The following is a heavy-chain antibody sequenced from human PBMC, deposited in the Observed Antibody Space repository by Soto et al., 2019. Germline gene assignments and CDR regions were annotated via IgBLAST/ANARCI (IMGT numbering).Heavy chain of an antibody. D-gene: IGHD6-13*01. CDR1: GYVFNHYA. Sequence: QVQLVQSGAEVKRLGASLKVSCKASGYVFNHYAINWVRQAPGQGLEWMGWLAPFNGKTSSLQKLQDRMSMTIDTTTSTAYLELNSLTPDDTGVYFCAREGGSSTYYPLELDYWGQGTQVTVSS. CDR2: LAPFNGKT. CDR3: AREGGSSTYYPLELDY. J-gene: IGHJ4*02. V-gene: IGHV1-18*04.